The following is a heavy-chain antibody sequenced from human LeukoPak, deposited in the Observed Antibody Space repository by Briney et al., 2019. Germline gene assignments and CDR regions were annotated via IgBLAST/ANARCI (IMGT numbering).Heavy chain of an antibody. J-gene: IGHJ6*02. CDR3: ARDGATIPYYYYGMDV. Sequence: GGSLRLSCAASGFTFSDFWMHWVRQAPGKGLVWVSRINSGGTVTNYADSVKGRFTISRDNAKNTLYLQMNSLRAEDTAVYYCARDGATIPYYYYGMDVWGQGTTVTVSS. CDR1: GFTFSDFW. V-gene: IGHV3-74*01. D-gene: IGHD5-12*01. CDR2: INSGGTVT.